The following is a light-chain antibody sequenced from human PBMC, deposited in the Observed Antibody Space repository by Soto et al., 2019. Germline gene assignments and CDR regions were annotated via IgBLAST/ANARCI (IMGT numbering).Light chain of an antibody. CDR2: KAS. CDR1: QSISSW. CDR3: QQYDSYSPLT. J-gene: IGKJ4*01. Sequence: DIQITQSPSTLASSVGDRVTITWRASQSISSWLAWYQQKPGKAPKLLIYKASSLESGVPSSFSGSGSGTEFPLTISSLQPDDFATYYCQQYDSYSPLTFGGGTTV. V-gene: IGKV1-5*03.